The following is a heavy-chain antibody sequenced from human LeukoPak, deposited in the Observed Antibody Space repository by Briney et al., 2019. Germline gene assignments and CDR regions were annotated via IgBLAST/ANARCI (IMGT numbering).Heavy chain of an antibody. Sequence: GGSLRLSCAASGFTFSSYAMSWVRQAPGKGLEWVSAIRGSGDRTYYADSVKGRFTISRDNSKNTLYLQMNSLRAEDTAIYYCAKALATYYYDSSGYPWGQGTLVTVSS. CDR1: GFTFSSYA. CDR3: AKALATYYYDSSGYP. J-gene: IGHJ4*02. V-gene: IGHV3-23*01. CDR2: IRGSGDRT. D-gene: IGHD3-22*01.